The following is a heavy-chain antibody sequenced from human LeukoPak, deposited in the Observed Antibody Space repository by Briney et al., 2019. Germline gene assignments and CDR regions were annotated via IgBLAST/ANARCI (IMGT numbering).Heavy chain of an antibody. Sequence: GGSLRLSCAASGFTVSSNYISWVRQAPGKGLEWVSVIYSGGSTYYADSVKGRFTISRDNSKNTLYLQMNSLRAEDTAVYYCATSADYYDSSGYMSLTPFDYWGQGTLVTVSS. J-gene: IGHJ4*02. CDR3: ATSADYYDSSGYMSLTPFDY. V-gene: IGHV3-53*01. D-gene: IGHD3-22*01. CDR1: GFTVSSNY. CDR2: IYSGGST.